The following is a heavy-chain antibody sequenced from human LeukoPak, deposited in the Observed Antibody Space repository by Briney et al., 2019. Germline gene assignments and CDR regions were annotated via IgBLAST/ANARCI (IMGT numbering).Heavy chain of an antibody. D-gene: IGHD2-2*01. J-gene: IGHJ6*03. V-gene: IGHV1-69*05. CDR3: ARSVVPAAYYYYYMDV. Sequence: GASVKVSCKASGGTFSSYAISWVRQAPGQGLEWMGGIIPIFGTANYAQKFQGGVTITTDESTRTAYMELSSLRSEDTAVYYCARSVVPAAYYYYYMDVWGKGTTVTVSS. CDR2: IIPIFGTA. CDR1: GGTFSSYA.